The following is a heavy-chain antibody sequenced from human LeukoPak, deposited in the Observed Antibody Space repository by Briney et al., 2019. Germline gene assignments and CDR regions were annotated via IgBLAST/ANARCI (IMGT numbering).Heavy chain of an antibody. J-gene: IGHJ5*02. D-gene: IGHD3-3*01. CDR3: ARRGRITIFGVVLRTPTNWFDP. V-gene: IGHV4-34*01. CDR1: GGSFSGYY. Sequence: SETLSLTCAVYGGSFSGYYWSWIRQPPGKGLEWIGEINHSGSTNYNPSLKSRVTISVDTSKNQFSLKLSSVTAADTAVYYCARRGRITIFGVVLRTPTNWFDPWGQGTLVTVSS. CDR2: INHSGST.